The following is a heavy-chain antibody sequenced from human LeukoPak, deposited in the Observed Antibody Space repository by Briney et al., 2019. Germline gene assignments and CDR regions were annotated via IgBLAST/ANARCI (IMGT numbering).Heavy chain of an antibody. D-gene: IGHD3-10*01. CDR3: ARVYYGSGSLYYYYYYMDV. V-gene: IGHV3-53*01. CDR1: GFTFSSYG. Sequence: GGSLRLSCAASGFTFSSYGMSWVRQAPGKGLEWVSVISSGRSTYYADSVKGRFTISRDNSKNTLYLQMNSLRAEDTAVYYCARVYYGSGSLYYYYYYMDVWGKGTTVTISS. CDR2: ISSGRST. J-gene: IGHJ6*03.